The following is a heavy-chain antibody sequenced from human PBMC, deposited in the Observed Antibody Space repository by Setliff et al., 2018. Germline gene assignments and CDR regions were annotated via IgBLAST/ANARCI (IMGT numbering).Heavy chain of an antibody. CDR3: ARSVSTGPTPFYWYFDL. Sequence: SVKVSCKASGGTFSSFAISWVRQAPGQGLEWMGGIIPILGIANYAQKFQGRVTITADESTSTAYMELSSLRSEDTAVYYCARSVSTGPTPFYWYFDLWGRGTLVTVSS. CDR1: GGTFSSFA. J-gene: IGHJ2*01. D-gene: IGHD1-1*01. CDR2: IIPILGIA. V-gene: IGHV1-69*10.